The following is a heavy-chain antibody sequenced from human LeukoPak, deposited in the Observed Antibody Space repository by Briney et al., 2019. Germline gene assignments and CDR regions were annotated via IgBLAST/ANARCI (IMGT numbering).Heavy chain of an antibody. CDR1: GITFSSYA. CDR3: ATLEIWFGELPRELDY. V-gene: IGHV3-23*01. J-gene: IGHJ4*02. D-gene: IGHD3-10*01. CDR2: ISGSGGST. Sequence: PGGSLRLSCAASGITFSSYAMSWVRQAPGKGLEWVSAISGSGGSTYYADSVKGRFTISRDNSKNTLYLQMNSLRAEDTAVYYCATLEIWFGELPRELDYWGQGTLVTVSS.